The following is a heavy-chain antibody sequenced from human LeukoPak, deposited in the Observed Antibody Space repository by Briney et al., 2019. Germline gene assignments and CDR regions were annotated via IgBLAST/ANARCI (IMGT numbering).Heavy chain of an antibody. CDR1: VFTFSSYS. Sequence: KPGGSLRLSCAASVFTFSSYSMNWVRQAPGKGLEWVSSISSSSSYIYYADSVKGRFTISRDNAKNSLYLQMNSLRAEDTAVYYCARVDSGSYSTNDYWGQGTLVTVSS. V-gene: IGHV3-21*01. CDR3: ARVDSGSYSTNDY. J-gene: IGHJ4*02. CDR2: ISSSSSYI. D-gene: IGHD1-26*01.